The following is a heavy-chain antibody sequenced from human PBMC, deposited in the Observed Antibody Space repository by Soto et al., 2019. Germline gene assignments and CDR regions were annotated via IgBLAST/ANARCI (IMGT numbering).Heavy chain of an antibody. CDR2: INHSGST. CDR1: GGSFSGYY. Sequence: SETLSLTCAVYGGSFSGYYWSWIRQPPGKGLEWIGEINHSGSTNYNPSLKSRVTISVDTSKNQFSLKLSSVTAADTAVYYCARSRSYGSGRYYYYYGMDVWGQGTTVTVSS. J-gene: IGHJ6*02. D-gene: IGHD3-10*01. V-gene: IGHV4-34*01. CDR3: ARSRSYGSGRYYYYYGMDV.